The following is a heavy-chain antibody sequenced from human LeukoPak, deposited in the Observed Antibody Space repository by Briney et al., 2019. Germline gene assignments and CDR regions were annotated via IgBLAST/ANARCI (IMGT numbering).Heavy chain of an antibody. Sequence: SETLSLTCTVSGGSISSYYWSWIRQPPGKGLEWIGYIYYSGSTYYNPSLKSRVTISVDTSKNQFSLKLSSVTAADTAVYYCARDVSRGGVDPWGQGTLVTVSS. CDR1: GGSISSYY. J-gene: IGHJ5*02. CDR2: IYYSGST. V-gene: IGHV4-59*12. CDR3: ARDVSRGGVDP. D-gene: IGHD3-16*01.